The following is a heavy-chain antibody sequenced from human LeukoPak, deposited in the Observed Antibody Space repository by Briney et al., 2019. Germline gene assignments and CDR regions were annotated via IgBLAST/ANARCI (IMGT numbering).Heavy chain of an antibody. CDR3: ARDRTPYSSSSYYYYYYMDV. CDR2: VNPSGGST. V-gene: IGHV1-46*01. D-gene: IGHD6-6*01. J-gene: IGHJ6*03. CDR1: GYTFTSYY. Sequence: ASVKVSCKASGYTFTSYYMHWVRQAPGQGLEWMGIVNPSGGSTSYAQKFQGRVTMTRDMSTSTVYMELSSLRSEDTAVYYCARDRTPYSSSSYYYYYYMDVWGKGTTVTVSS.